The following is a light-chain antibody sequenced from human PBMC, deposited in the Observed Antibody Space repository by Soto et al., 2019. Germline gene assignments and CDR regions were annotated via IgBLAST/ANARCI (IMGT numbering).Light chain of an antibody. CDR2: EVT. CDR1: SSDVGGYNY. CDR3: ASYTSRGTRV. Sequence: QSVLTQPASVSGSPGQSITISCTGTSSDVGGYNYVSWYQQRPGKAPKFMIYEVTNRPSGVSNRFSGSKSGNTASLTISGLQAEDEAVYYCASYTSRGTRVFGTGTKVTVL. J-gene: IGLJ1*01. V-gene: IGLV2-14*01.